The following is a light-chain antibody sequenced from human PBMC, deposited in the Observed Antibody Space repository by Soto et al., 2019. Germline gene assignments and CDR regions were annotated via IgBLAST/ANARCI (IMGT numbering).Light chain of an antibody. V-gene: IGKV3-15*01. CDR1: QSVNNN. CDR2: DAS. Sequence: EIGMTQYPATLSVSPGERATLSCRASQSVNNNLAWCQQKPGQAPRLLIYDASTRATGIPARFSGSGSGTEFTLTISSLQSEDFAVYYCQQYNNWPLSFGQGTKVDIK. J-gene: IGKJ1*01. CDR3: QQYNNWPLS.